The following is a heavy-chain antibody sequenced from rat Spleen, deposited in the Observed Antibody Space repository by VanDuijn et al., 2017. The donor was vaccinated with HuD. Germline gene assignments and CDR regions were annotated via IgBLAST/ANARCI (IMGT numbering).Heavy chain of an antibody. CDR1: GFSLFSYT. CDR3: ASQYYYDGYYRDY. CDR2: IWGDGST. Sequence: QVQLKESGPGLVQPSQTLSLTCTVSGFSLFSYTVSWVRQPPGKGLEWMGGIWGDGSTNYNSAFISRLSISRDTSKSQVFLKMNSLQTGDTAMYFCASQYYYDGYYRDYWGQGVMVTVSS. J-gene: IGHJ2*01. V-gene: IGHV2-15*01. D-gene: IGHD1-12*03.